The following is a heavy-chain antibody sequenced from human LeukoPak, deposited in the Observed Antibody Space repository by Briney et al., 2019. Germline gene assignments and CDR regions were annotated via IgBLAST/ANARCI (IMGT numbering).Heavy chain of an antibody. J-gene: IGHJ5*02. CDR1: GGSFSGYY. Sequence: PSETLSLTCAVYGGSFSGYYWSWIRQPPGKGLEWIGEINHSGSTNYNPSLKSRVTISVDTSKNQFSLKLSSVTAADTAVYYCAGGGGTVETQDWFDPWGQGTLVTVSS. CDR3: AGGGGTVETQDWFDP. D-gene: IGHD4-17*01. CDR2: INHSGST. V-gene: IGHV4-34*01.